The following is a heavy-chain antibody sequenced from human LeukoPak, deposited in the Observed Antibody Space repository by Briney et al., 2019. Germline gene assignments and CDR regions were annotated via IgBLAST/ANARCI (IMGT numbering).Heavy chain of an antibody. CDR1: GGSISSSSYY. J-gene: IGHJ4*02. Sequence: SETLPLTCTVSGGSISSSSYYWGWIRQPPGKGLEWIGSIYYSGSTYYNPSLKSRVTISVDTSKNQFSLKLSSVTAADTAVYYCARHQYYGAFFDYWGQGTLVTVSS. V-gene: IGHV4-39*01. CDR2: IYYSGST. D-gene: IGHD4-17*01. CDR3: ARHQYYGAFFDY.